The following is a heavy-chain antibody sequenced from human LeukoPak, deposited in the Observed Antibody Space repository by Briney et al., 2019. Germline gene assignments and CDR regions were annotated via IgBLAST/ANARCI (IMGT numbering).Heavy chain of an antibody. V-gene: IGHV3-23*01. J-gene: IGHJ4*02. CDR2: ISGSGGST. CDR1: GFAFSSYS. CDR3: AKESGVVILGVFDY. Sequence: GGSLRLSCAASGFAFSSYSMNWVRQAPGKGLEWVSAISGSGGSTYYADSVKGRFTISRDNSKNTLYLQMNSLRAEDTAVYYCAKESGVVILGVFDYWGQGTLVTVSS. D-gene: IGHD3-3*01.